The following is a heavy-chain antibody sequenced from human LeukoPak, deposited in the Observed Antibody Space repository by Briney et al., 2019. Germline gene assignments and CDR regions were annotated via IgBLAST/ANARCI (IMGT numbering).Heavy chain of an antibody. V-gene: IGHV1-24*01. CDR3: ATAGDGSGSYYPFDY. CDR2: FDPDDGET. Sequence: ASVKVSCKVSGYTLTELSMHWVRQAPGKGLEWMGGFDPDDGETIYAQKFQGRVTMTEDTSTDTAYMELSSLRSEDTAVYYCATAGDGSGSYYPFDYWGQGTLVTVSS. D-gene: IGHD3-10*01. CDR1: GYTLTELS. J-gene: IGHJ4*02.